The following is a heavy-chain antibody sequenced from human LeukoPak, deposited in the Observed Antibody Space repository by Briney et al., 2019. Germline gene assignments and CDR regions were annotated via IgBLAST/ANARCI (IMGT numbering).Heavy chain of an antibody. CDR1: GGSFSGYY. CDR2: INHSGST. V-gene: IGHV4-34*01. J-gene: IGHJ6*02. D-gene: IGHD2-15*01. Sequence: SETLSLTCAVYGGSFSGYYWSWIRQPPGRGLEWIGEINHSGSTNYNPSLKSRVTISVDTSKNQFSLKLSSVTAADTAVYYCARGATIYCSGGSCYSYYGMDVWGQGTTVTVSS. CDR3: ARGATIYCSGGSCYSYYGMDV.